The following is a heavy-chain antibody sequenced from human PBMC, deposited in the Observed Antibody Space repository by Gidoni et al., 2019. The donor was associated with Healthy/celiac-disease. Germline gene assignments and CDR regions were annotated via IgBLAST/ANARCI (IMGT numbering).Heavy chain of an antibody. J-gene: IGHJ4*02. D-gene: IGHD6-25*01. Sequence: QVQLQQWGAVLLTPSETLSLTGAVYGGSLSGYYWSWIRQPTGKGLEWIGEINHSGSTNYNPSLKSRVTISVDTAKNQFSLKLSSVTAADTAVYYCARGSPVRLNKWGQGTLVTVSS. V-gene: IGHV4-34*01. CDR3: ARGSPVRLNK. CDR1: GGSLSGYY. CDR2: INHSGST.